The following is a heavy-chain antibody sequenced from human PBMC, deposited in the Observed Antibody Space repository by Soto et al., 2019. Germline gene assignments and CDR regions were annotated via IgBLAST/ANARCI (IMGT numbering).Heavy chain of an antibody. CDR1: GFTFSDAA. Sequence: EVLLVESGGGLVQPGGSPKLSCAASGFTFSDAALHWVRQASGQGLEWVGRIRTKTNSYATAYAASVKGRFTISRDDSKNTAYLQRNGLKTEDTAVYYCIRHSLGSLGQGTLVAVSS. CDR2: IRTKTNSYAT. J-gene: IGHJ4*02. CDR3: IRHSLGS. V-gene: IGHV3-73*01.